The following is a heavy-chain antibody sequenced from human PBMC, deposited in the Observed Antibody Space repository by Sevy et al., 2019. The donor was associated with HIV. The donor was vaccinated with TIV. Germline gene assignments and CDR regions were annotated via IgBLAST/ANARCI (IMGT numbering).Heavy chain of an antibody. Sequence: GALRLSGAASGLTFRSDIMNWVRQAPGKGLEWVSSICSSSSYIYYADSVKVPFTISRDNDKNSLYLQMNSQRAEDTDVYYCPRIPEFDGGYSSENDYWGQGTLVTVSS. CDR3: PRIPEFDGGYSSENDY. V-gene: IGHV3-21*01. CDR2: ICSSSSYI. J-gene: IGHJ4*02. CDR1: GLTFRSDI. D-gene: IGHD6-19*01.